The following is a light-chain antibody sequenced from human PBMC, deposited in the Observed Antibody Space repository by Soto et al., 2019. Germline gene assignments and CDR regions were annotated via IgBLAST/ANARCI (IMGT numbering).Light chain of an antibody. CDR2: DVT. V-gene: IGLV2-14*03. CDR1: SDDIGHYDY. CDR3: CSYTASSTLV. J-gene: IGLJ3*02. Sequence: QSVLTQPASVSGSPGQSITISCTGTSDDIGHYDYVSWYQHHPGKVPKLIISDVTHRPSGVSNRFSGSKSGNTASLTISGLQADDEADYYCCSYTASSTLVFGGGTKLTVL.